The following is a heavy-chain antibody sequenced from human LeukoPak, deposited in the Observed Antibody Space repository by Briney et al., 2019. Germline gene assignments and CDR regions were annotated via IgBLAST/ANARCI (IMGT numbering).Heavy chain of an antibody. V-gene: IGHV1-69*05. CDR2: IIPIFGTA. J-gene: IGHJ6*02. CDR1: GGTFSSYA. CDR3: ARDHRAVAGSYYGMDV. D-gene: IGHD6-19*01. Sequence: ASVKVSCKASGGTFSSYAISWVRQAPRQGLEWMGGIIPIFGTANYAQKFQGRVTITTDESTSTAYMELSSLRSEDTAVYYCARDHRAVAGSYYGMDVWGQGTTVTVSS.